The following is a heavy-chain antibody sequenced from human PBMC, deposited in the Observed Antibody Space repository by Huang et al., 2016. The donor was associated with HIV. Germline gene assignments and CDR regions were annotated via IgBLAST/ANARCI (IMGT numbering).Heavy chain of an antibody. CDR1: GYTFSNYD. J-gene: IGHJ4*02. CDR2: MNPNSGTT. D-gene: IGHD2-15*01. Sequence: QVQLVQSGAEVKKPGASVKVSCKASGYTFSNYDINWVRQAPGQGLEWMGWMNPNSGTTGYARKFQGRVTMTRSTSISTAYMELSRLRFEDTAVYYCATLPPVNYGRSGGRVRDYWGQGSLVTVSS. V-gene: IGHV1-8*01. CDR3: ATLPPVNYGRSGGRVRDY.